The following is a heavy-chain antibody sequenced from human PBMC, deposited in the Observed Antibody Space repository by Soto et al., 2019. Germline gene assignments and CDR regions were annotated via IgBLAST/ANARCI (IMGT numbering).Heavy chain of an antibody. J-gene: IGHJ6*03. V-gene: IGHV3-7*01. CDR1: GFTFSSYW. CDR2: IKQDGSEK. D-gene: IGHD3-3*01. Sequence: EVQLVESGGGLVQPGGSLRLSCAASGFTFSSYWMSRVRQAPGKGLEWVANIKQDGSEKYYVDSVKGRFTISRDNAKNSLYLQMNSLRAEDTAVYYCARDYDFWSGHTSYYYYYMDVWGKGTTVTVSS. CDR3: ARDYDFWSGHTSYYYYYMDV.